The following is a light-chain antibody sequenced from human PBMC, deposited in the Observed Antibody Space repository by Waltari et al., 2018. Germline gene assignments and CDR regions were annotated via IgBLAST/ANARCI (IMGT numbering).Light chain of an antibody. CDR1: SSDVGGYNY. V-gene: IGLV2-14*01. CDR2: DVS. CDR3: CSFTSRSTWV. J-gene: IGLJ3*02. Sequence: QSALTQPASVSGSPGQSITISCTGTSSDVGGYNYVSSYQQHQGKVPNLLIFDVSNRPSGVYHRFAGSKSGDTASLTISGLQAEDESDYYCCSFTSRSTWVFGGGTKLTVL.